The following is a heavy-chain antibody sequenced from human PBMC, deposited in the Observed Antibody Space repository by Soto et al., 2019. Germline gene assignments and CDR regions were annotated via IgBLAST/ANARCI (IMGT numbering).Heavy chain of an antibody. D-gene: IGHD2-15*01. J-gene: IGHJ4*02. CDR3: AKSGYCSGGSCRHNFDY. V-gene: IGHV3-23*01. CDR2: ISGSGGST. CDR1: GFTFRSYA. Sequence: GGSLRLSCAASGFTFRSYAMSWVRQAPGKGLEWVSAISGSGGSTYYADSVKGRFTISRDNSKNTLYLQMNSLRAEDTAVYYCAKSGYCSGGSCRHNFDYWGQGTLVTVSS.